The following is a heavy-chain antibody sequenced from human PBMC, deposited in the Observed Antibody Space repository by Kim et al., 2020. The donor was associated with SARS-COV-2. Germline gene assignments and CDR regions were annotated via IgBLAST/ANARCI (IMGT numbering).Heavy chain of an antibody. CDR3: ARHHWAGKYRSSYHDY. D-gene: IGHD6-6*01. J-gene: IGHJ4*02. Sequence: LTSRVTIAGDTSKNQFSLKLSSVTAADTAVYYCARHHWAGKYRSSYHDYWGQGTLVTVAS. V-gene: IGHV4-39*01.